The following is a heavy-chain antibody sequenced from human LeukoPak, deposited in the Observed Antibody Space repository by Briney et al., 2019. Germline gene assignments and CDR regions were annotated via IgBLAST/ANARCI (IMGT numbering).Heavy chain of an antibody. Sequence: SETLSLTCTVYGGSLSGYYCNWIRQPPGKGLEWIGEINHTGDTNYSPSLKSRLTISLDTSKKQFSLKLSSVTAADTAVYYCARGWRAYGGNGMDVWGQGTTVIVS. CDR2: INHTGDT. CDR3: ARGWRAYGGNGMDV. V-gene: IGHV4-34*01. J-gene: IGHJ6*02. D-gene: IGHD4-23*01. CDR1: GGSLSGYY.